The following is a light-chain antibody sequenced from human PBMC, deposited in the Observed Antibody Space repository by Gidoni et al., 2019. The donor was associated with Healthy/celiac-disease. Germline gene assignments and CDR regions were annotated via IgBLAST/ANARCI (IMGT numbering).Light chain of an antibody. V-gene: IGLV2-23*02. J-gene: IGLJ1*01. CDR3: CSYAGSSTYV. CDR1: SSDVRSYNL. Sequence: QSALTQPASVSGSPGQSITISCTGTSSDVRSYNLVSWYQQHPGKAPKLMIYEVSKRPSGVSNRFSGSKSGNTASLTISGRQAEDEADYYCCSYAGSSTYVFGTGTKVTVL. CDR2: EVS.